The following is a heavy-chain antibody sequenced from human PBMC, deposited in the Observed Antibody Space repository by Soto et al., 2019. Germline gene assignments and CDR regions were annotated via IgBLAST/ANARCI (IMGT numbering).Heavy chain of an antibody. Sequence: SETLSLTCTVDSISTYYWNWIRQSPGKGLEWIGYIYYMGRTNYNPSLRSRVTMSIDTSRNQFSLKLRSVTAADTAVYYCAIDPVGVTPFDYWCQGPLVTV. V-gene: IGHV4-59*01. CDR3: AIDPVGVTPFDY. J-gene: IGHJ4*02. CDR2: IYYMGRT. D-gene: IGHD1-26*01. CDR1: DSISTYY.